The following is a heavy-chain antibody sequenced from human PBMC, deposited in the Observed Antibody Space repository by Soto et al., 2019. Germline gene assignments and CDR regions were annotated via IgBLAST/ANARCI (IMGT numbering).Heavy chain of an antibody. J-gene: IGHJ3*02. V-gene: IGHV3-21*01. CDR1: GFTFSSYS. D-gene: IGHD3-9*01. Sequence: EVQLVESGGGLVKPGGSPRLSCAASGFTFSSYSMNWVRQAPGKGLEWVSSISSSSSYIYYADSVKGRFTISRDNAKNSLYLQMNSLRAEDTAVYYCARPTTAYFDDAFDIWGQGTMVTVSS. CDR3: ARPTTAYFDDAFDI. CDR2: ISSSSSYI.